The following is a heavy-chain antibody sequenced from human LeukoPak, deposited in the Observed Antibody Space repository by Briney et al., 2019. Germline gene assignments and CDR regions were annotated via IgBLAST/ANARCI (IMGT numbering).Heavy chain of an antibody. Sequence: AEALSLTCAVSGGSFSGYYWTWIRQPPGKGLEWIGEINHSGRTNYNPSLKSRVIISVDASKNQFSLKVNSVTAADTAVYYCARPLGYCSDSRCPQSWFDPWGQGTLVTVSS. J-gene: IGHJ5*02. V-gene: IGHV4-34*01. CDR1: GGSFSGYY. D-gene: IGHD2-15*01. CDR3: ARPLGYCSDSRCPQSWFDP. CDR2: INHSGRT.